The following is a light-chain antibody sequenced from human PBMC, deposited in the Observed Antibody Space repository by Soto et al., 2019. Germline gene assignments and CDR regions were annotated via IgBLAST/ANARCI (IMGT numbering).Light chain of an antibody. CDR2: DAS. J-gene: IGKJ1*01. V-gene: IGKV1-5*01. Sequence: STLSASVGDTVTFTCRASQSIGRWLAWYQQKPGKAPKLLIFDASTLENGVPARFSGSRSGPEFSLTISSLQPDDFATYYCQQYYSYWTFGQGSKVDIX. CDR3: QQYYSYWT. CDR1: QSIGRW.